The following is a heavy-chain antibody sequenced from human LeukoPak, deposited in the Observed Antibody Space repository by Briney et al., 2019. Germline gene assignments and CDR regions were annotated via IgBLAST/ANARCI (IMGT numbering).Heavy chain of an antibody. Sequence: GGSLRLSCAAYGFTLSSYAMRWVRQAPGKGMEGVSAISVSGGSTYYAASVKGRFTISRDNSKNTLYLQMNSLRAEDTAVYYCVVATITVDYWGQGTLVTVSS. V-gene: IGHV3-23*01. CDR2: ISVSGGST. CDR1: GFTLSSYA. D-gene: IGHD5-12*01. CDR3: VVATITVDY. J-gene: IGHJ4*02.